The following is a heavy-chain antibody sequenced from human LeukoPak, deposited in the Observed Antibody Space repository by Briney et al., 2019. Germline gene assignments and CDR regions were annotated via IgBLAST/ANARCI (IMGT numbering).Heavy chain of an antibody. CDR3: AREGGTTGY. CDR1: GYSITSSHY. V-gene: IGHV4-38-2*02. CDR2: ISHSGST. J-gene: IGHJ4*02. Sequence: PSETLSLTCTVSGYSITSSHYWAWIRQPPGKGLEWIASISHSGSTYYNPSLKSRVTISVDRSKNQFSLKLSSVTAADTAVYYCAREGGTTGYWGQGTLVTVSS. D-gene: IGHD1-7*01.